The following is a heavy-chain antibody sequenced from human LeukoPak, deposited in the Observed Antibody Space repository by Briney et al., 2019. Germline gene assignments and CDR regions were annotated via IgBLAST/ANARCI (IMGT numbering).Heavy chain of an antibody. CDR1: GFTFSSYA. D-gene: IGHD2-15*01. V-gene: IGHV3-23*01. CDR2: ISGSGGST. CDR3: AKGARGYSDGFYFDY. Sequence: GGSLRLSCAASGFTFSSYAMSWVRQAPGKGLEWASAISGSGGSTYYADSVKGRFTISRDNSKNTLYLQMNSLRAEDTAVYYCAKGARGYSDGFYFDYWGQGTLVTVSS. J-gene: IGHJ4*02.